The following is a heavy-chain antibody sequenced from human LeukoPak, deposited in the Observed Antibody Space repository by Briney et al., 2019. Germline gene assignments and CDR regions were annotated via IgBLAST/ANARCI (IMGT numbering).Heavy chain of an antibody. CDR2: IYYSGST. Sequence: PSETLSLTCTVFGGSISSGGYYWSWIRQHPGKGLEWIGYIYYSGSTYYNPSLKSRVTISVDTSKNQFSLKLSSVTAADTAVYYCARELGYCSGGSCYGNWFDPWGQGTLVTVSS. D-gene: IGHD2-15*01. V-gene: IGHV4-31*03. CDR1: GGSISSGGYY. J-gene: IGHJ5*02. CDR3: ARELGYCSGGSCYGNWFDP.